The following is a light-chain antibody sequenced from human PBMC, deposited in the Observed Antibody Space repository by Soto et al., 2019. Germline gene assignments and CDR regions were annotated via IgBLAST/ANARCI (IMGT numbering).Light chain of an antibody. V-gene: IGKV1-13*02. CDR3: QQFNSLPPT. Sequence: AIQLTQSPSSLSASVGDRVSITCRASQGITSALAWYQQKPGKAPNLLIYDASTLESGVPSRFSGSGLGTDFTLTISILQPDDSATYLCQQFNSLPPTFCGGTRVEIK. CDR1: QGITSA. J-gene: IGKJ4*01. CDR2: DAS.